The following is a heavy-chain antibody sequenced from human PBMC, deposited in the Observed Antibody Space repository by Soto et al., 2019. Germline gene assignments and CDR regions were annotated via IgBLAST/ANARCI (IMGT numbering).Heavy chain of an antibody. CDR3: ARDYPEYSSSV. V-gene: IGHV4-39*07. Sequence: SETLSLTCTVSGGSISSSSYYWGWIRQPPGKGLEWIGSIYYSGSTYYNPSLKSRVTISVDKSKNQFSLKLSSVTAADTAVYYCARDYPEYSSSVWGQGTMVNVSS. CDR1: GGSISSSSYY. D-gene: IGHD6-6*01. CDR2: IYYSGST. J-gene: IGHJ3*01.